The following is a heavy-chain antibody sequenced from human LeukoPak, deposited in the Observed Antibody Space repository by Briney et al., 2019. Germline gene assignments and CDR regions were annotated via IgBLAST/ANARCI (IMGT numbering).Heavy chain of an antibody. J-gene: IGHJ4*02. CDR3: ARGPPNYGSGTYYNY. Sequence: GGSLRLSCAASGFTFSRYSLNWVRQAPGKGLEWVSSISSSTTYIYYADSVKGRFTISRDDAKNSLYLQMNSLRAEDTAVYFCARGPPNYGSGTYYNYWGQGTLVTVSS. D-gene: IGHD3-10*01. CDR2: ISSSTTYI. CDR1: GFTFSRYS. V-gene: IGHV3-21*01.